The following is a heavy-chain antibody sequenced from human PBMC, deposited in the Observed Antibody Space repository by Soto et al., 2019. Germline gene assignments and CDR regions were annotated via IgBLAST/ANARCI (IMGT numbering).Heavy chain of an antibody. D-gene: IGHD6-13*01. CDR2: ISSISSYI. J-gene: IGHJ4*02. Sequence: GRSLRLSCAASGFTFSSYTMNWVRQAPGKGLEWVSSISSISSYIHYADSLKGRFTISRDNARNSLYLQMNSLRAEDTAVYYCARGSSTWAGLVDYGGQGPLVNVS. CDR3: ARGSSTWAGLVDY. V-gene: IGHV3-21*01. CDR1: GFTFSSYT.